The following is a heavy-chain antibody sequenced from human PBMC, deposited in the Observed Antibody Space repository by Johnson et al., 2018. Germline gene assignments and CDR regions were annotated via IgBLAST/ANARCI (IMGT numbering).Heavy chain of an antibody. V-gene: IGHV3-33*06. J-gene: IGHJ3*02. CDR2: IWYDGSKK. CDR1: GFPFSSHG. D-gene: IGHD2-21*01. CDR3: AKDDQGFVPDI. Sequence: QVQLVESGGGVVQXGRSLRLSCAASGFPFSSHGMHWVRQAPGKGLEWLASIWYDGSKKYYADSVMKGRVTISRDNSKNTLYLEMNSLRGEDTAVYYCAKDDQGFVPDIWGQGTMVTVSS.